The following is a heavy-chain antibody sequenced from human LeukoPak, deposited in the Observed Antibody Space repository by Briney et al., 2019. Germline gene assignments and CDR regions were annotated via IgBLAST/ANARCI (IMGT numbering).Heavy chain of an antibody. D-gene: IGHD5-18*01. V-gene: IGHV4-39*01. CDR2: IYYSGST. Sequence: SETLSLTCSVSGGSISSSSYYWGWIRQPPGKGLEWIGSIYYSGSTYYNPSLKSRVTISVDTSKNQFSLKLSSMTAADTAVYYCVRRSRDTGMAGSDYWGQGTLVTVSS. CDR3: VRRSRDTGMAGSDY. CDR1: GGSISSSSYY. J-gene: IGHJ4*02.